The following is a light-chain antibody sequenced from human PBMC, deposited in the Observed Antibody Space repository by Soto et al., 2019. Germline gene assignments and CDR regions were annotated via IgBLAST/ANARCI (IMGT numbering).Light chain of an antibody. CDR1: QSVSSN. CDR3: QQYNSWPPIT. CDR2: GAS. J-gene: IGKJ5*01. Sequence: EVVLTQSPATLSVSPGERATLSCRASQSVSSNLAWYQQKPGQAPRLLISGASSRATGIPARFSGSGSGTEFTLTISSLQSEDFAVYYCQQYNSWPPITFGQGHDWRL. V-gene: IGKV3-15*01.